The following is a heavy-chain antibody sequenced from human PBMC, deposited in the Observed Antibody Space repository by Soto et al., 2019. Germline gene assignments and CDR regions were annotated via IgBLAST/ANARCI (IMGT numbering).Heavy chain of an antibody. D-gene: IGHD2-2*02. CDR3: ARLDTGYCSSPRCYTGDHYYTMNV. V-gene: IGHV5-10-1*01. CDR2: IDPSDSYT. J-gene: IGHJ6*02. Sequence: GESLKISCNGSGYRFTNYWITWVRHMPGKGLEWMGRIDPSDSYTNYSPSFQGHVIISADKSINTAYLQWSSLKASDTAMYYCARLDTGYCSSPRCYTGDHYYTMNVWGQGTTVTVSS. CDR1: GYRFTNYW.